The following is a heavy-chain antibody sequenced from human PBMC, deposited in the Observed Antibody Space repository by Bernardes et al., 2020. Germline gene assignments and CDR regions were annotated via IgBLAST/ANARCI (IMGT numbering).Heavy chain of an antibody. V-gene: IGHV3-23*01. CDR1: GFTFRSYA. CDR2: ISNNGVTT. CDR3: ARAPVAGTTINFYYYYMDV. Sequence: GGSLRLSCTAAGFTFRSYAMSWVRQAPGKGLEWVSGISNNGVTTYYADAVKGRFTISRDNSKITLFLQMNSLRAEDTALFYCARAPVAGTTINFYYYYMDVWGKGTTVTVSS. J-gene: IGHJ6*03. D-gene: IGHD1-1*01.